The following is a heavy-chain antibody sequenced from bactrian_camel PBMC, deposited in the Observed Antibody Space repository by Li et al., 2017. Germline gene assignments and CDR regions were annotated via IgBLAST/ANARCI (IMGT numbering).Heavy chain of an antibody. CDR3: AAVRLGRLCDFRDGDWAY. D-gene: IGHD4*01. CDR2: IVRGTGRP. J-gene: IGHJ4*01. CDR1: GYIWSTYC. V-gene: IGHV3S26*01. Sequence: VQLVESGGGSVQSGGSLRLSCAVSGYIWSTYCMGWARQAPGKEREGVAYIVRGTGRPTYADSVKGRFSISQDNAKNMMYLQMNTLQPEDSGTYSCAAVRLGRLCDFRDGDWAYWGQGTQVTVS.